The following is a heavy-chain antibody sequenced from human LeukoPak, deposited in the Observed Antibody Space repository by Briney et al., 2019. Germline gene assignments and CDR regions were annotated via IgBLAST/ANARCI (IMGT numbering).Heavy chain of an antibody. D-gene: IGHD2-15*01. V-gene: IGHV1-18*01. J-gene: IGHJ3*02. Sequence: GASVKVSCKASGYTFNRYGFSWVRQAPGQGLEWMGWISAYNCKTNYAQKLQGRVTMTTDTSTSTAYMDLRSLRSDDTAVYYCAREKYCSGGSCYRDAFDIWGQGTMVTVSS. CDR1: GYTFNRYG. CDR3: AREKYCSGGSCYRDAFDI. CDR2: ISAYNCKT.